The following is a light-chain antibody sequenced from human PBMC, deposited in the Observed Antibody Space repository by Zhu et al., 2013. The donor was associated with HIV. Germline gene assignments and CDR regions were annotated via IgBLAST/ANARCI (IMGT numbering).Light chain of an antibody. CDR1: QSVSSSY. V-gene: IGKV3-20*01. CDR3: QQYGASPLT. J-gene: IGKJ4*01. Sequence: EIVLTQSPGTLSLSPGERVTLSCRANQSVSSSYLAWYQHKRGQAPRLLIHGASTRATGIADRFSGSGSGTDFTLSISRLEPEDFAVYYCQQYGASPLTFGGGTTVEIK. CDR2: GAS.